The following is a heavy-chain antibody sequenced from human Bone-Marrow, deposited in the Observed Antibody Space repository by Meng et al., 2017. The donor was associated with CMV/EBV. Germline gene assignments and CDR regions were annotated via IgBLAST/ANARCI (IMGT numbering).Heavy chain of an antibody. CDR1: GYTFTGYY. J-gene: IGHJ4*01. Sequence: ASVKVSCKASGYTFTGYYMHWVRQAPGQGLEWMGWINPNSGGTNYAQKFQGRVTMTRDTSISTAYMELSRLRSDDTAVYYCAREPSGIAVAGPDYWGHGTLVTVSS. V-gene: IGHV1-2*02. D-gene: IGHD6-19*01. CDR3: AREPSGIAVAGPDY. CDR2: INPNSGGT.